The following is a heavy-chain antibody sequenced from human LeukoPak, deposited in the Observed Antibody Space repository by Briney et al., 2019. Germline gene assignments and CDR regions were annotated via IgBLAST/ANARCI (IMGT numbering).Heavy chain of an antibody. V-gene: IGHV3-66*02. Sequence: AGGSLRLSCALSGFTVSSNYMSWVRQAPGKGLEWVSVIYAVGSTYYADSVKGRFTISRDNSKNTLYLQMNSLRPEDTAVYYCARDQRYHLDYWGQGTLVTVSS. CDR3: ARDQRYHLDY. CDR2: IYAVGST. J-gene: IGHJ4*02. CDR1: GFTVSSNY. D-gene: IGHD2-2*01.